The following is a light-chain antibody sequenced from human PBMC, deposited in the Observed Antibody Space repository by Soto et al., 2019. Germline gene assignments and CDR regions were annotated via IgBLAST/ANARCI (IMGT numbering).Light chain of an antibody. Sequence: DIQMTQSPSSLSASVGDRVTITCQASQNINNYLNWSPQKPGRAPKLLIYDASNLEAGVPSRFRGSGSGTDFTFTIRRLKPEDIATYYCQQYENLPTFGQGTRLEIK. V-gene: IGKV1-33*01. J-gene: IGKJ5*01. CDR3: QQYENLPT. CDR1: QNINNY. CDR2: DAS.